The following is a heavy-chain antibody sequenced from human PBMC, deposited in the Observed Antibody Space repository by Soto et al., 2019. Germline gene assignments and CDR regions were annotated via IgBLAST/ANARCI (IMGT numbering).Heavy chain of an antibody. D-gene: IGHD6-13*01. Sequence: GGSLRLSCTASGFTFGDYAMSWFRQAPGKGLEWVGFIRSKAYGGTTEYAASVKGRFTISRDDSKSIAYLQMNSLKTEDTAVYYCTREGGSSYQYYYYYMDVWGKGTTVTVSS. J-gene: IGHJ6*03. CDR1: GFTFGDYA. CDR2: IRSKAYGGTT. V-gene: IGHV3-49*03. CDR3: TREGGSSYQYYYYYMDV.